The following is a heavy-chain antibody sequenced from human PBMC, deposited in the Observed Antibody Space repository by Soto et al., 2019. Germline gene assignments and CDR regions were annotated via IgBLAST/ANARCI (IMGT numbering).Heavy chain of an antibody. CDR1: GDSISSGGFS. CDR3: ARGRLVQAVNFDD. D-gene: IGHD2-2*01. Sequence: PSETLSLTCAVSGDSISSGGFSWSWIRQPPGKGLEWIGYIYHSGTSFYNPSLKSRVTISVDGSKNQFSLKVKSVTAADTAVYYGARGRLVQAVNFDDWGLGTLVNVSS. V-gene: IGHV4-30-2*01. J-gene: IGHJ4*02. CDR2: IYHSGTS.